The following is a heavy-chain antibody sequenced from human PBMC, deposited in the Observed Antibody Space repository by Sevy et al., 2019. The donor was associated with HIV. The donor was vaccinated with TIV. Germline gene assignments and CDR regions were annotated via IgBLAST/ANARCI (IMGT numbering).Heavy chain of an antibody. D-gene: IGHD6-19*01. CDR3: ARAHTSGWFHY. J-gene: IGHJ4*02. V-gene: IGHV4-59*08. CDR2: FYNSGRT. CDR1: GSSISGFS. Sequence: SETLSLTCTVSGSSISGFSWSWIRQPPGKGLEWIGYFYNSGRTNYNPSLKSRVSISVDTSKNQFSLKLNSVTAADTAVYYCARAHTSGWFHYWGQGTLVTVSS.